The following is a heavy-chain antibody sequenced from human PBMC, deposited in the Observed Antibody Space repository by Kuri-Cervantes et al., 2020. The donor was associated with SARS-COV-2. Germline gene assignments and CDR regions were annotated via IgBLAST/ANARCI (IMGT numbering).Heavy chain of an antibody. J-gene: IGHJ6*03. D-gene: IGHD3-16*01. V-gene: IGHV3-33*08. CDR2: IWYDGENE. CDR3: ARGAANYYYMDV. Sequence: GESLKISCEASGFTFSNYVIHWVRQAPGKGLEWVAVIWYDGENEYYAGSVKGRFTISRDNSKNTVSLHMNSLRAEDTAMYYCARGAANYYYMDVWGKGTTVTVSS. CDR1: GFTFSNYV.